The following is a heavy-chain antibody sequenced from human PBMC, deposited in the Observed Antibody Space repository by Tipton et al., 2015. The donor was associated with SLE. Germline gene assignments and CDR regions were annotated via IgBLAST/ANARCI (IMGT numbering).Heavy chain of an antibody. CDR2: ISGSGGNT. CDR3: ARAPSYDSRGLANGMDV. V-gene: IGHV3-23*01. Sequence: SLRLSCAASGFTFSNYAMTWVRQAPGKGLEWVSGISGSGGNTYYADSVKGRFTISRDNSKNTLYLQMNSLRTEDTAVYYCARAPSYDSRGLANGMDVWGQGTTVTV. D-gene: IGHD3-22*01. CDR1: GFTFSNYA. J-gene: IGHJ6*02.